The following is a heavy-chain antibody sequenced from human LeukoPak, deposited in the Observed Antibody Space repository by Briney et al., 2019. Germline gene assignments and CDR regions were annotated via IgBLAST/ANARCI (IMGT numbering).Heavy chain of an antibody. D-gene: IGHD5-18*01. CDR1: GGTFSSYA. CDR3: AGQSRDTGQDY. CDR2: IIPILGIA. V-gene: IGHV1-69*04. J-gene: IGHJ4*02. Sequence: GASVKVSCKASGGTFSSYAISWVRQAPGQGLEWMGRIIPILGIANYAQKFQGRVTITADKSTSTAYMELSSLRSEDTAVYYCAGQSRDTGQDYWGQGTLVTVSS.